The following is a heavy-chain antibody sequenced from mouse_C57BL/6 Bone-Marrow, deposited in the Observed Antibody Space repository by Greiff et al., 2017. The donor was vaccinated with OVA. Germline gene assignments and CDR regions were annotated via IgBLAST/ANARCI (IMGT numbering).Heavy chain of an antibody. CDR3: ARKRNYYGSKKRYYYAMDY. D-gene: IGHD1-1*01. V-gene: IGHV2-2*01. CDR1: GFSLTSYG. Sequence: QVQLQQSGPGLVQPSQSLSITCTVSGFSLTSYGVHWVRQSPGKGLEWLGVIWSGGSTAYNAAFISRLSISKDNSKSQVFVKMNSQQADDTAIYYCARKRNYYGSKKRYYYAMDYWGQGTSVTVSS. J-gene: IGHJ4*01. CDR2: IWSGGST.